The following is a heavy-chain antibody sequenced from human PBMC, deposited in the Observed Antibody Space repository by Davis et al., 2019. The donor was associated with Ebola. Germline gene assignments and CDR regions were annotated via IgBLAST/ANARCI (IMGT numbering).Heavy chain of an antibody. CDR3: ARPDTAYYYGMDV. D-gene: IGHD5-18*01. J-gene: IGHJ6*02. CDR1: GFTFSSYA. Sequence: GESLKISCAASGFTFSSYAMHWVRQAPGKGLEWVAVISYDGSNKYYADSVKGRFTISRDNSKNTLYLQMNSLRAEDTAVYYCARPDTAYYYGMDVWGQGTTVTVSS. CDR2: ISYDGSNK. V-gene: IGHV3-30*04.